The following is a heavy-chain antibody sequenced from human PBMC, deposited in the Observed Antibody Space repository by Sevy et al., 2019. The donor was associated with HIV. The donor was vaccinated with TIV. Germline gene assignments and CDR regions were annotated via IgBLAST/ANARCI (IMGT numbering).Heavy chain of an antibody. CDR1: GFTFNTHA. J-gene: IGHJ3*01. CDR2: ISGPGYST. V-gene: IGHV3-23*01. D-gene: IGHD3-22*01. CDR3: AKALNPALKSMIEVIYPTLKGFDV. Sequence: GGSLRLSCAASGFTFNTHAMNWVRQAPGKGLEWVSVISGPGYSTHYADSVKGRFTISRDNSKNRLYLQMNSLRVDDTAVYYCAKALNPALKSMIEVIYPTLKGFDVWGQGTMVTVSS.